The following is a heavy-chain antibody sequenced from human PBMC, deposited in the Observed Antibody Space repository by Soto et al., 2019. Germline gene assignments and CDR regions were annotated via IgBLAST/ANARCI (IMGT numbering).Heavy chain of an antibody. J-gene: IGHJ4*02. Sequence: SETLCLTCTVAGGSISSYYWSWIRQPPGKGLEWIGYIYYSGSTNYNPSLKSRVTISVDTSKNQFSLKLSSVTAADTAVYYCARVASREFDYWGQGTLVTVSS. V-gene: IGHV4-59*01. D-gene: IGHD1-26*01. CDR2: IYYSGST. CDR3: ARVASREFDY. CDR1: GGSISSYY.